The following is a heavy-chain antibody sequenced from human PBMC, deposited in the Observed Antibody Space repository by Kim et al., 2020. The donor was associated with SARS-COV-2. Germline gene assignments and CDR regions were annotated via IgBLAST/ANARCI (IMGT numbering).Heavy chain of an antibody. V-gene: IGHV4-39*07. CDR3: ARDNRELGKAY. CDR2: IYYSGST. J-gene: IGHJ4*02. D-gene: IGHD7-27*01. Sequence: SETLSLTCTVSGGSISSSSYYWGWIRQPPGKGLEWIGSIYYSGSTYYNPSLKSRVTISVDTSKNQFSLKLSSVTAADTAVYCCARDNRELGKAYWGQGTLVTVSS. CDR1: GGSISSSSYY.